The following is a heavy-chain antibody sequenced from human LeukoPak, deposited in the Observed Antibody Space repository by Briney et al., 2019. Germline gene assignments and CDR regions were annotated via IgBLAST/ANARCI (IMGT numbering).Heavy chain of an antibody. Sequence: PSETLSLACTVSGGSINSGGYYWSWIRQHPGKGLEWIGYIYYSGNAYYNPSLKSRVTMSVDTSKNQFSLKLSSVTAADTAVYYCARAGYDSSGYSTYYFDYWGQGTLVTVSS. D-gene: IGHD3-22*01. CDR2: IYYSGNA. CDR3: ARAGYDSSGYSTYYFDY. V-gene: IGHV4-31*03. CDR1: GGSINSGGYY. J-gene: IGHJ4*02.